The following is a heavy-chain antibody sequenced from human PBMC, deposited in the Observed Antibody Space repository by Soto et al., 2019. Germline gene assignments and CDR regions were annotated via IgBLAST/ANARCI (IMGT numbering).Heavy chain of an antibody. CDR3: ARDKDLEPTVWGY. J-gene: IGHJ4*02. CDR1: GDSMGSGGHY. CDR2: IYYSGAT. V-gene: IGHV4-31*03. D-gene: IGHD7-27*01. Sequence: QVQLQESGPGLVKPSQTLSLTCTVSGDSMGSGGHYYNWIRLLPGKGLEWIGYIYYSGATHYNLSLRGRVSISIDTSNNQFSLTLISVTAADTALYFCARDKDLEPTVWGYWGQGTQVTVSS.